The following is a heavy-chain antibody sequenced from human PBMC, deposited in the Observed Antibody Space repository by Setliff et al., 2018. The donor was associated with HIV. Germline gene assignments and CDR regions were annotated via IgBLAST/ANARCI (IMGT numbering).Heavy chain of an antibody. CDR3: ARLASGGWPLEVFDI. J-gene: IGHJ3*02. CDR2: IYRSGST. CDR1: DYSITSGYY. V-gene: IGHV4-38-2*01. Sequence: PSETLSLTCGISDYSITSGYYWGWIRQPPGKGLEWIGSIYRSGSTYDNPSLKSRVTIPFDTSKNQFSLKLTSVTAADTAVYYCARLASGGWPLEVFDIWGQGTMVTVSS. D-gene: IGHD2-15*01.